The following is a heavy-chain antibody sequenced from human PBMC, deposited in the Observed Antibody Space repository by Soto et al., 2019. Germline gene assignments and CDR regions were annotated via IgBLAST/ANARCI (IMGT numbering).Heavy chain of an antibody. CDR2: INHSGST. J-gene: IGHJ5*02. CDR3: ARAFEYYYDISGYYPFDP. D-gene: IGHD3-22*01. CDR1: GGSFSGYY. Sequence: QVQLQQWGAGLLKPSETLSLTCAVSGGSFSGYYWSWIRQPPGKGLEWIGEINHSGSTNYNPARKRRVTISVDTAKHQFSLKLSSLTAADTAVYYCARAFEYYYDISGYYPFDPWGQGTLVTVSS. V-gene: IGHV4-34*01.